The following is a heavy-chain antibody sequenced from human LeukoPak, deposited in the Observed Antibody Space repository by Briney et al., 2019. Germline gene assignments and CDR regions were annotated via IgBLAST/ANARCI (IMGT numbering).Heavy chain of an antibody. CDR3: ARPAGGHYDSSGYLIY. CDR1: GYTFTSYY. J-gene: IGHJ4*02. V-gene: IGHV1-46*01. CDR2: INPSGGST. D-gene: IGHD3-22*01. Sequence: ASVKVSCKASGYTFTSYYMHWVRQAPGQGLEWMGIINPSGGSTSYAQKFQGRVTMTRDTSTSTVYMELSSLRSEDTAVYYCARPAGGHYDSSGYLIYWGQGTLVTVSS.